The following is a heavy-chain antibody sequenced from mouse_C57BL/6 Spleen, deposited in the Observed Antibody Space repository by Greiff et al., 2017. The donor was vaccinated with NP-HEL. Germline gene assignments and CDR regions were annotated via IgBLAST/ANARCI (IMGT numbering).Heavy chain of an antibody. CDR2: INPGSGGT. J-gene: IGHJ2*01. CDR3: ARRGILYYFDY. CDR1: GYAFTNYL. Sequence: LVESGAELVRPGTSVKVSCKASGYAFTNYLIEWVKQRPGQGLEWIGVINPGSGGTNYNEKFKGKATLTADKSSSTAYMQLSSLTSEDSAVYFCARRGILYYFDYWGQGTTLTVSS. V-gene: IGHV1-54*01.